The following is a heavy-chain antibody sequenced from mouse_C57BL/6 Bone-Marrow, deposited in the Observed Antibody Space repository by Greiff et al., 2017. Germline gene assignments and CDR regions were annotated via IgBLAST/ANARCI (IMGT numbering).Heavy chain of an antibody. J-gene: IGHJ3*01. V-gene: IGHV2-2*01. CDR3: SRIYDGYCWFAY. CDR1: GFSLTSYG. D-gene: IGHD2-3*01. CDR2: IGSGGST. Sequence: QVQLQQSGPGLVQPSQSLSITCTVSGFSLTSYGVHWVRQSPGKGLEWLGEIGSGGSTDYNAAFISRLSISNDNSKSHVFFKMNSLQADDTAICYCSRIYDGYCWFAYWGQGTLVTVSA.